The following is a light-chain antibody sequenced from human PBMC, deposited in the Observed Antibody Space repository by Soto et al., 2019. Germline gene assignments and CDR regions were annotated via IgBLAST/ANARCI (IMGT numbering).Light chain of an antibody. J-gene: IGKJ1*01. CDR2: AAS. CDR3: QHYYTYPWT. V-gene: IGKV1-8*01. CDR1: QDIRDY. Sequence: AIRMTQSPSSLSASTGDRVTITCRASQDIRDYLVWYQQKPGKAPKVLIHAASTLQVGVSSRFSGSRSGTDFTLTINSLQPEDFATYYCQHYYTYPWTFGQGTKVEV.